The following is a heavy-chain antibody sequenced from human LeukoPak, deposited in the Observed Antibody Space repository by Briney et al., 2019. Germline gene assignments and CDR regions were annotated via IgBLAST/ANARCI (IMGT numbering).Heavy chain of an antibody. Sequence: GGSLRLSCAASGFTFSSYGMNWVRQASGKGLEWVSGISGSGGNTYYADSVKGRFSISRDNSKNTVYLQMNSLRVDDSATYYCARALNRHIGAFEYWGQGALVTVSS. D-gene: IGHD4/OR15-4a*01. V-gene: IGHV3-23*01. CDR2: ISGSGGNT. CDR1: GFTFSSYG. CDR3: ARALNRHIGAFEY. J-gene: IGHJ4*02.